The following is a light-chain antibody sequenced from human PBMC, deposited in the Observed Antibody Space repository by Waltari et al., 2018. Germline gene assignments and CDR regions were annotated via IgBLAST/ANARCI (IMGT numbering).Light chain of an antibody. CDR2: AAS. CDR1: QSISSY. CDR3: QQSSSTPPFT. Sequence: DIQMTQSPSSLSASVGDRVTITCRASQSISSYLNWYQQKPGKAPKLLIYAASSLRSGVPSRFSGSGSVTDFTLTINSLQPEDFATYYCQQSSSTPPFTFGPGTKVDIK. J-gene: IGKJ3*01. V-gene: IGKV1-39*01.